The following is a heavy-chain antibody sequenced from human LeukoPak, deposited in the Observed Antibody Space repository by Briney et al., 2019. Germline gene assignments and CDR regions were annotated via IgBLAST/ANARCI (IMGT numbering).Heavy chain of an antibody. CDR3: ARLARYSSSPISPLYYYYYMDV. D-gene: IGHD6-6*01. V-gene: IGHV1-46*01. CDR1: GYSFTGYY. Sequence: ASVKVSCKASGYSFTGYYMHWVRQAPGQGLEWMGIIDPSGGSTSYAQKFQGRVTMTRDMSTSTVYMELSSLRSEDTALYYCARLARYSSSPISPLYYYYYMDVWGKGTTVTVSS. J-gene: IGHJ6*03. CDR2: IDPSGGST.